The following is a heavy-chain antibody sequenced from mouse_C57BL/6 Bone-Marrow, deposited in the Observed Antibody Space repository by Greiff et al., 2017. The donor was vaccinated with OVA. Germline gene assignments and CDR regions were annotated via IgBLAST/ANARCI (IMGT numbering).Heavy chain of an antibody. D-gene: IGHD1-1*01. V-gene: IGHV1-72*01. CDR1: GYTFTSYW. Sequence: QVQLQQPGAELVMPGASVKLSCKASGYTFTSYWMHWVKQRPGQGLEWIGRIDPNSGGTKYNEKFKSKATLTVDKPSSTAYMQLSSLTSEDSAVYYCARRHYYGSSYYAMDYWGQGTSVTVSS. CDR2: IDPNSGGT. CDR3: ARRHYYGSSYYAMDY. J-gene: IGHJ4*01.